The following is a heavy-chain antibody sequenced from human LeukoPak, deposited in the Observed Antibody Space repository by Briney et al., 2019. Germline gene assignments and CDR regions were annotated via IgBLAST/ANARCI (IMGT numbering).Heavy chain of an antibody. Sequence: SQTLSLTCAISGDSVSSNSAAWNWIRQSPSRGLEWLGRTYYRSKWYKDYAVSEKSRMTINPDTSKNQFSLQLNSVTPEDTAVYYCASSGIVGASLGYWGQGTLVTVSS. D-gene: IGHD1-26*01. CDR1: GDSVSSNSAA. CDR2: TYYRSKWYK. V-gene: IGHV6-1*01. J-gene: IGHJ4*02. CDR3: ASSGIVGASLGY.